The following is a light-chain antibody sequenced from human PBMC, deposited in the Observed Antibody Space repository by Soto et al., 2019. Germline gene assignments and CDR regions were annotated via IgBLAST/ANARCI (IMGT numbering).Light chain of an antibody. J-gene: IGKJ1*01. Sequence: EIMLTQSPGTLSLSPGERVTLSCRASQTVTSNYLAWYQQRPGQAPRLLIYGASSRATGVPERFSGGGSGTDFTLTISRLEPEDCAFYFCQQYGNTPWTFVQGATVEIK. CDR1: QTVTSNY. CDR2: GAS. CDR3: QQYGNTPWT. V-gene: IGKV3-20*01.